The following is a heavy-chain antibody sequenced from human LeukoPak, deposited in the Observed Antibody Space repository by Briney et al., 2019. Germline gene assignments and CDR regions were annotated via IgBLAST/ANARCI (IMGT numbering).Heavy chain of an antibody. CDR1: GGSISSYY. V-gene: IGHV4-59*01. D-gene: IGHD6-13*01. CDR3: ARGIAAAGPKFDY. J-gene: IGHJ4*02. CDR2: IYYSGST. Sequence: ASETLSLTCTVSGGSISSYYWSWIRQPPGKGLEWIGYIYYSGSTNYNPSLKSRVTISVDTSKNQFSLKLSSVTAADTAVYYCARGIAAAGPKFDYWGQGTLVTVSS.